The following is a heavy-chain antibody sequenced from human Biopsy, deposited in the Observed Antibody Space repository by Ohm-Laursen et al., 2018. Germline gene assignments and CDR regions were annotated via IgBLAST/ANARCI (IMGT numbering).Heavy chain of an antibody. D-gene: IGHD6-19*01. J-gene: IGHJ4*02. V-gene: IGHV1-2*02. CDR3: ALQSVAQMKNFDY. Sequence: SVKVSCKASGFSFTGYYIHWVRQAPGQGLEWMGWISPKSGGTNYAQKFQGNITMTKNTSMSTAYMEMSRLRSDDTAVHYCALQSVAQMKNFDYWGQGTLVTVSS. CDR1: GFSFTGYY. CDR2: ISPKSGGT.